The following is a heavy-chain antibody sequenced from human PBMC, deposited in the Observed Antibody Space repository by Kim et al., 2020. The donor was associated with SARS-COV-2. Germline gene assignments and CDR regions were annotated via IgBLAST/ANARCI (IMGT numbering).Heavy chain of an antibody. V-gene: IGHV3-23*01. Sequence: GGSLRLSCAASGFTFNTYAMSWVRQAPGKGLEWISTIGVSGGSTFYADSVKGRFTISRDNSKNTLYLQMNSLRAEDTAVYYCAKTLRWQQLIRNWYFDL. CDR3: AKTLRWQQLIRNWYFDL. CDR2: IGVSGGST. D-gene: IGHD1-1*01. J-gene: IGHJ2*01. CDR1: GFTFNTYA.